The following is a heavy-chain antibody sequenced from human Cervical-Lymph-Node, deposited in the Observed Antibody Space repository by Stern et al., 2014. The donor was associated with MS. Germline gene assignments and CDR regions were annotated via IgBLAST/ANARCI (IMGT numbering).Heavy chain of an antibody. D-gene: IGHD3-3*01. J-gene: IGHJ3*02. CDR3: ARAIFGVNTAAMAPDAFDT. V-gene: IGHV3-53*01. CDR2: IYTDDRT. CDR1: GFTVSNNY. Sequence: EVQLVESGGGLIQPGGSLRLSCAAPGFTVSNNYMSWVRQAPGKGLEWVSLIYTDDRTYYAGSVKGRSTISRDSSKNKLFLQMNSLRAEDTSVYYCARAIFGVNTAAMAPDAFDTWGQGTMVTVSS.